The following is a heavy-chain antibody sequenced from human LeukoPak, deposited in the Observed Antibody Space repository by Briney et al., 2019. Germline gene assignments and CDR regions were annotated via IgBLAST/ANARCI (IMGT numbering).Heavy chain of an antibody. D-gene: IGHD4-17*01. CDR1: GFTFSSYG. V-gene: IGHV3-30*18. J-gene: IGHJ4*02. CDR2: ISYDGSNK. CDR3: AKSYGDYPLAY. Sequence: GRSLRLSCAASGFTFSSYGMHWVRQAPGKGLEWVAVISYDGSNKYYADSAKGRFTISRDNSKNTLYLQMNSLRAEDTAVYYCAKSYGDYPLAYWGQGTLVTVSS.